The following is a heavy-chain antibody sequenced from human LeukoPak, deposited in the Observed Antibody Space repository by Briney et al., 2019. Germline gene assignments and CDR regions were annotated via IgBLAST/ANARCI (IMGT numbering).Heavy chain of an antibody. CDR2: INPNSGGT. J-gene: IGHJ6*03. D-gene: IGHD6-13*01. Sequence: ASVKVSCKASGYTFTGYYMHWVRQAPGQGLEWMGWINPNSGGTNYAQKFQGRVTMTRDTSISTAYMELSRLRSDDTAVYYCARVFGEAAGVGYDYYYYYYMDVWGKGTTVTISS. V-gene: IGHV1-2*02. CDR1: GYTFTGYY. CDR3: ARVFGEAAGVGYDYYYYYYMDV.